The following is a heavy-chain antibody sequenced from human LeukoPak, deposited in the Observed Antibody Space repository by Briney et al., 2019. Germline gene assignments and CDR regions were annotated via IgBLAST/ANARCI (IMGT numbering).Heavy chain of an antibody. V-gene: IGHV4-61*01. CDR2: IYYSGST. J-gene: IGHJ5*02. D-gene: IGHD6-13*01. CDR1: GGSFSSGSYY. Sequence: AETLSLTCTVSGGSFSSGSYYWSWIRQPPGKGLEWIGYIYYSGSTNYNPSLKSRVTISVDTSKNQFSLKLSSVTAADTAVYYCARDNAGANWFDPWGQGTLVTVSS. CDR3: ARDNAGANWFDP.